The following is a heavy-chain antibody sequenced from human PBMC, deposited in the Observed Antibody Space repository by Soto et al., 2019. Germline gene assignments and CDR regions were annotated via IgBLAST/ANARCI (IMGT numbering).Heavy chain of an antibody. D-gene: IGHD4-4*01. CDR3: ARGYSKVYYYYMDG. Sequence: ASVKVSCKASGYTFTSYDINWVRQATGQGLEWMGWMNPNSGNTGYAQKFQGRVTMTRNTSISTAYMELSSLRSEDTAVYYCARGYSKVYYYYMDGWGKATTVTVAS. V-gene: IGHV1-8*01. CDR2: MNPNSGNT. J-gene: IGHJ6*03. CDR1: GYTFTSYD.